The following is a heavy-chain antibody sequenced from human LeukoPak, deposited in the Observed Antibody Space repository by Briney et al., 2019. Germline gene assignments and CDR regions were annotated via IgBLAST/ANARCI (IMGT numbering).Heavy chain of an antibody. CDR2: ISSSISTI. CDR3: ARGLGYSGYGGGKVSDY. CDR1: GFTFSSYS. Sequence: GGSLRLSCAASGFTFSSYSMNRVRQAPGPGLEWVSYISSSISTIYYADSVKGRFTISRDNAKNSLYLQMNSLRAEDTAVYYCARGLGYSGYGGGKVSDYWGQGTLVTVSS. D-gene: IGHD5-12*01. J-gene: IGHJ4*02. V-gene: IGHV3-48*01.